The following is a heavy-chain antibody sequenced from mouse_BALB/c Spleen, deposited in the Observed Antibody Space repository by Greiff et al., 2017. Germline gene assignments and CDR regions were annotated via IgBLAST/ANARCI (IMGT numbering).Heavy chain of an antibody. CDR1: GYTFTSYT. Sequence: VQLQQSAAELARPGASVKMSCKASGYTFTSYTMHWVKQRPGQGLEWIGYINPSSGYTEYNQKFKDKTTLTADKSSSTAYMQLSSLTSEDSAVYYCARRAMIPGAMDYGGQGTSVTVSS. CDR2: INPSSGYT. V-gene: IGHV1-4*02. CDR3: ARRAMIPGAMDY. D-gene: IGHD2-3*01. J-gene: IGHJ4*01.